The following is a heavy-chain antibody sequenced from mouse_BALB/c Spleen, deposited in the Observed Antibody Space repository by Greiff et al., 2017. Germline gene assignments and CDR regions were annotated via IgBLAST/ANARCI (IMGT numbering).Heavy chain of an antibody. Sequence: EVQLVESGGGLVQPGGSRKLSCAASGFTFSSFGMHWVRQAPEKGLEWVAYISSGSSTIYYADTVKGRFTISRDNPKNTLFLQMTSLRSEDTAMYYCARYGYYNFDYWGQGTTLTVSS. CDR2: ISSGSSTI. CDR3: ARYGYYNFDY. J-gene: IGHJ2*01. CDR1: GFTFSSFG. V-gene: IGHV5-17*02. D-gene: IGHD2-3*01.